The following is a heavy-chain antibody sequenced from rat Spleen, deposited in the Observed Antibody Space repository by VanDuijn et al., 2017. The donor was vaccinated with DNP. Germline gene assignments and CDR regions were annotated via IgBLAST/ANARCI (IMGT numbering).Heavy chain of an antibody. J-gene: IGHJ4*01. Sequence: EVQLVESGGGLVQPGRSLKLSCAASGFTFSDYNIAWVRQAPKKGLEWVATISYDGSSTYYRDSVKGRFTISRDNAKSTLYLQMDSLRSEDTATYYCARLQYAMDAWGQGTSVTVSS. CDR2: ISYDGSST. CDR1: GFTFSDYN. D-gene: IGHD1-1*01. CDR3: ARLQYAMDA. V-gene: IGHV5-7*01.